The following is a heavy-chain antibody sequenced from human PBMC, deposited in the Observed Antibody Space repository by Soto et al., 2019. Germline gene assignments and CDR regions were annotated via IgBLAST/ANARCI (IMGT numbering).Heavy chain of an antibody. D-gene: IGHD2-21*02. V-gene: IGHV3-72*01. Sequence: DVQLVESGGGLVQPGGSLRLSCAVSGFTFGDYFMDWVRQAPGEGLEWVARSRNKPNSYSTQYAASVRGRFTISRDISEDSLYLQMNSLKTEDTAVYYCARTRLRVERGGDNWNFDVWGRGTLVTVSS. CDR1: GFTFGDYF. J-gene: IGHJ2*01. CDR2: SRNKPNSYST. CDR3: ARTRLRVERGGDNWNFDV.